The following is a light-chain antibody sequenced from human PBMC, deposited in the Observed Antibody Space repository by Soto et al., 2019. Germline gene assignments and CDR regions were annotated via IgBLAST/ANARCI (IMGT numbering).Light chain of an antibody. V-gene: IGKV3-11*01. CDR1: QSVSSY. Sequence: DIVLTQSPATLSLSPGGRATLSCTASQSVSSYLAWYQQKPGQAPRLLIYDASNRATGIPARFSGSGSGTDFSLTISSLEPEDFAVYYCQHRGNWPLTFGGGTKVHIK. J-gene: IGKJ4*01. CDR2: DAS. CDR3: QHRGNWPLT.